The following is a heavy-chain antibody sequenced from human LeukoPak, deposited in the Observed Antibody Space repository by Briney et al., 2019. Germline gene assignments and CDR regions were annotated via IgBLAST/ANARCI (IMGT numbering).Heavy chain of an antibody. CDR1: GFTFSSYS. CDR3: ASFIFALGF. V-gene: IGHV3-21*01. CDR2: ISSSSSYI. D-gene: IGHD2-15*01. Sequence: GGSLRLSCAASGFTFSSYSMNWARQAPGKGLEWVSSISSSSSYIYYADSVKGRFTISRDNAKNSLYLQMNSLRAEDTAVYYCASFIFALGFWGQGTLVTVSS. J-gene: IGHJ4*02.